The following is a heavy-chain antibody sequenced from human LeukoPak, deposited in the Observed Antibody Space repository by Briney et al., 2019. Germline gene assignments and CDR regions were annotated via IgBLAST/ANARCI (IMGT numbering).Heavy chain of an antibody. CDR3: ASYTYCSSTSCYPPSFDY. J-gene: IGHJ4*02. CDR2: LIPIFGTA. D-gene: IGHD2-2*01. CDR1: GGTFSSYA. V-gene: IGHV1-69*05. Sequence: GASVKVSCKASGGTFSSYAISWVRQAPGQGLEWMGGLIPIFGTANYAQKFQGRVTITTDESTSTAYMELSSLRSEDTAVYYCASYTYCSSTSCYPPSFDYWGQGTLVTVSS.